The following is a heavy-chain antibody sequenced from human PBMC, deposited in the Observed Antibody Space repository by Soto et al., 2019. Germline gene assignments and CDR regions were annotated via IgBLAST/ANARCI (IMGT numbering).Heavy chain of an antibody. V-gene: IGHV1-46*01. J-gene: IGHJ6*02. CDR2: INPSGGST. Sequence: ASVKVSCKASGYTFTSYYMHWVRQAPGQGLEWMGIINPSGGSTSYAQKFQGRVTMTRDTSTSTVYMELSSLRSEDTAVYYCARVGGYDNYYYYGMDVWGQGTTVTVSS. CDR1: GYTFTSYY. D-gene: IGHD5-12*01. CDR3: ARVGGYDNYYYYGMDV.